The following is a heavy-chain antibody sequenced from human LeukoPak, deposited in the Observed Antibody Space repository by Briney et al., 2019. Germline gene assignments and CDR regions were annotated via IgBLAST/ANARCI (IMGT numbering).Heavy chain of an antibody. CDR1: GFTFSSYA. Sequence: GGSLRLSCAASGFTFSSYAMHWVRQAPGKGLEWVAAISYDGSNKYYADSVKGRFTISRDNSKNTLYLQMNSLRAEDTAVYYCAIPPLSGTGSSRPLAEMDVWGQGTTVTVSS. CDR2: ISYDGSNK. CDR3: AIPPLSGTGSSRPLAEMDV. D-gene: IGHD3-10*01. J-gene: IGHJ6*02. V-gene: IGHV3-30-3*01.